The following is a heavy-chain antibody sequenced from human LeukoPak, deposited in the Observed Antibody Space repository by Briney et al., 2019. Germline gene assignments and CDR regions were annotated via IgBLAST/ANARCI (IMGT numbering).Heavy chain of an antibody. CDR3: ARDRIAAAGRAFDI. Sequence: PSETLSLTCAVSGGSISSSNWWSWVRQPPGQGLEWIGEIYHSGSTNYNPSLKSRVTISVDKSKNQFSLKLSSVTAADTAVYYCARDRIAAAGRAFDIWGQGTMVTVSS. CDR2: IYHSGST. J-gene: IGHJ3*02. D-gene: IGHD6-13*01. V-gene: IGHV4-4*02. CDR1: GGSISSSNW.